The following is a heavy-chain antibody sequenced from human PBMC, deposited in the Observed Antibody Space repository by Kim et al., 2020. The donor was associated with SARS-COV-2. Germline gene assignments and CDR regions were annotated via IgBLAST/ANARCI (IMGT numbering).Heavy chain of an antibody. CDR3: ARQAPPKGYYGSGSKYYYYYGMDV. J-gene: IGHJ6*02. V-gene: IGHV4-39*01. Sequence: SETLSLTCTVSGGSISSSSYYWGWIRQPPGKGLEWIGSIYYSGSTYYNPSLKSRVTISVDTSKNQFSLKLSSVTAADTAVYYCARQAPPKGYYGSGSKYYYYYGMDVWGQGTTVTVSS. CDR1: GGSISSSSYY. CDR2: IYYSGST. D-gene: IGHD3-10*01.